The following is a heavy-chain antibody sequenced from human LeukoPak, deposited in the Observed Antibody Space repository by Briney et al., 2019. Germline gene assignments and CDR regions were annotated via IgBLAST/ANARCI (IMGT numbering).Heavy chain of an antibody. CDR2: TSSSDAGT. CDR3: AKVGLLWFGEGFDY. D-gene: IGHD3-10*01. CDR1: GFALSSYA. Sequence: PGGSLRLSCAASGFALSSYAMSWVRQAPGKGLEWVSATSSSDAGTYHAESVRGRFTISRDNSKNTLYLQMNSLRVEDTAVYYCAKVGLLWFGEGFDYWGQGTLVTVSS. J-gene: IGHJ4*02. V-gene: IGHV3-23*01.